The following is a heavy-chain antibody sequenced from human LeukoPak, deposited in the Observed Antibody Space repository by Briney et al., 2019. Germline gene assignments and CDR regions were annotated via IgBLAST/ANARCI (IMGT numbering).Heavy chain of an antibody. CDR2: IYYSGST. J-gene: IGHJ4*02. D-gene: IGHD6-6*01. CDR1: GGSISSSSYY. V-gene: IGHV4-39*01. Sequence: SETLSLTCTVSGGSISSSSYYWGWIRQPPGKGLEWIGSIYYSGSTYYNPSLKSRVTISVDTSKNQFSLKLSSVTAADTAVYYCARHLAYSSSWGFGGLYWGQGPLVTVSS. CDR3: ARHLAYSSSWGFGGLY.